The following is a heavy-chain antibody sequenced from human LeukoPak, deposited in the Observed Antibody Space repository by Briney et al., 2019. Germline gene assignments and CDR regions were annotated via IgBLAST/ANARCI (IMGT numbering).Heavy chain of an antibody. D-gene: IGHD4-11*01. V-gene: IGHV1-69*13. Sequence: SVKVSCKASGGTFSSYAFSWVRQAPGQGLEWMGGIIPIFGTANYAQKFQGRVTITADESTSTAYMELSSLRSEDTAVYYCARDDYSNYGWFDYWGQGTLVTVSS. CDR3: ARDDYSNYGWFDY. CDR2: IIPIFGTA. CDR1: GGTFSSYA. J-gene: IGHJ4*02.